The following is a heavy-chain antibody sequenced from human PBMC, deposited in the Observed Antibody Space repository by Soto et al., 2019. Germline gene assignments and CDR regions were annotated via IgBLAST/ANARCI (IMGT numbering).Heavy chain of an antibody. CDR1: GGTFRSDA. CDR2: IIPIFGKA. D-gene: IGHD1-26*01. V-gene: IGHV1-69*01. J-gene: IGHJ5*01. CDR3: ARGVTGGTYDS. Sequence: QVQLEQSGAEVKKPESSGRVSCKASGGTFRSDAFTWVRQAPGQGLEWGGGIIPIFGKATYAQKFQDRVKFTADESTNTTYMELSSLRSEDTATYYCARGVTGGTYDSWGPGTLVTVSA.